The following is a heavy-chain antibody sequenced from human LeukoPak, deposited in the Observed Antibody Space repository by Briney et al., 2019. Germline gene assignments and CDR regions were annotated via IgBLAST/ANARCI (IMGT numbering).Heavy chain of an antibody. CDR3: ARDIAGATTRWFDP. D-gene: IGHD1-26*01. J-gene: IGHJ5*02. CDR2: IYHSGST. V-gene: IGHV4-38-2*02. CDR1: GYSISSGYY. Sequence: SETLSLTCTVSGYSISSGYYWGWIRQPPGKGLEWIGEIYHSGSTNYNPSLKSRVTISVDKSKNQFSLKLSSVTAADTAVYYCARDIAGATTRWFDPWGQGTLVTVSS.